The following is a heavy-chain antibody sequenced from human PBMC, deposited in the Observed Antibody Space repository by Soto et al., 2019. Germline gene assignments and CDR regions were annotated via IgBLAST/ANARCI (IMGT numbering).Heavy chain of an antibody. D-gene: IGHD3-22*01. CDR3: ARPQINMIVVAIRAFDI. CDR1: GGTFSSYA. J-gene: IGHJ3*02. Sequence: SVKVSCKASGGTFSSYAISWVRQAPGQGLEWMGGIIPIFGTANYAQKFQGRVTITADESTSTAYMELSSLRSEDTAVYYCARPQINMIVVAIRAFDIWGQGTMVTVSS. CDR2: IIPIFGTA. V-gene: IGHV1-69*13.